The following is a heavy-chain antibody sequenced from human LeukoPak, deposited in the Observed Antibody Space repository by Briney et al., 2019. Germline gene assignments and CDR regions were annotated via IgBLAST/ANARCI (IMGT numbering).Heavy chain of an antibody. D-gene: IGHD2-2*01. J-gene: IGHJ6*02. CDR3: ARDDIVVVPAARPPTHYGMDV. Sequence: SETLSLTCTVSGGSISSYYWSWIRQPPGKGLEWIGYIYYSGSTNYNPSLKSRVTISVDTSKNQFSLKLSSVTAADTAVYYCARDDIVVVPAARPPTHYGMDVWGQGTTVTVSS. CDR1: GGSISSYY. CDR2: IYYSGST. V-gene: IGHV4-59*12.